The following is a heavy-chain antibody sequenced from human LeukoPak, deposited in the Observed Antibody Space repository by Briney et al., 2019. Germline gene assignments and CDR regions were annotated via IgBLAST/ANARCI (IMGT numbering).Heavy chain of an antibody. CDR1: GGSISSSNW. CDR2: IYHSGST. D-gene: IGHD6-6*01. V-gene: IGHV4-4*02. CDR3: ARSIAAYDWFDP. J-gene: IGHJ5*02. Sequence: SETLSLTCAVSGGSISSSNWWSWVRPPPGKGLEWIGEIYHSGSTNYNPSLKSRVTISVDKSKNQFSLKLSSVTAADTAVYYCARSIAAYDWFDPWGQGTLVTVSS.